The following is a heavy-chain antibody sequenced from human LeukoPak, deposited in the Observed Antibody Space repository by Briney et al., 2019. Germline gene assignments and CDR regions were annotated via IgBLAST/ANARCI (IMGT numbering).Heavy chain of an antibody. V-gene: IGHV1-2*02. D-gene: IGHD4-17*01. Sequence: ASVKVSCKASGYTFTGYYMHWVRPAPGQGLEWMGWINPNSDGTNYAQKFQGRVTMTRDTSISTAYMELSRLRSDDTAVYYCARDPPNDYADYVPPSGGYWGQGTLGTVSS. CDR2: INPNSDGT. CDR1: GYTFTGYY. J-gene: IGHJ4*02. CDR3: ARDPPNDYADYVPPSGGY.